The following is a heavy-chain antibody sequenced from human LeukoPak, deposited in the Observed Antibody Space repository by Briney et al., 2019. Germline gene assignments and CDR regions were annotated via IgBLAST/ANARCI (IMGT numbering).Heavy chain of an antibody. CDR3: ARDPIVLVGEFMDD. Sequence: SVRVSCKASGGTFNSSAFNWVRQAPGQGLEWMGRIIPTLGRVNTAQNFQGRLTISADKSTSTAYMELSSLRSEDTAVYYCARDPIVLVGEFMDDWGQGTPVTVSS. CDR1: GGTFNSSA. CDR2: IIPTLGRV. V-gene: IGHV1-69*04. J-gene: IGHJ6*02. D-gene: IGHD3-10*01.